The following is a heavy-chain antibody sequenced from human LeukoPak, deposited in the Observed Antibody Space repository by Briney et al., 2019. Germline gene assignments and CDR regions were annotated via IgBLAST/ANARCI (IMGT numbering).Heavy chain of an antibody. J-gene: IGHJ4*02. Sequence: SETLSLTCTVSGGSISSYYWSWIRQPPGKGLEWIGYIYYSGSTNYNPSLKSRVTISVDTSKNQFSLKLSSVTAADTAVYYCARDRSKVAGLDYWGQGTLVTVSS. V-gene: IGHV4-59*12. CDR2: IYYSGST. CDR3: ARDRSKVAGLDY. CDR1: GGSISSYY. D-gene: IGHD6-19*01.